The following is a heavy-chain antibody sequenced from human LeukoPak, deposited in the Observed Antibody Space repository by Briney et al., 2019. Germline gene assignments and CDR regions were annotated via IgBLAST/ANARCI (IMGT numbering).Heavy chain of an antibody. D-gene: IGHD6-13*01. CDR2: INHSGST. CDR3: ASIWQQLEGGQPYNWFDP. J-gene: IGHJ5*02. Sequence: KSGGSLRLSCATSGFTFSNAWMSWVRQAPGKGLEWIGEINHSGSTNYNPSLKSRVTISVDTSKNQFSLKLKSVTAADTAVCYCASIWQQLEGGQPYNWFDPWGQGTLVTVSS. CDR1: GFTFSNAW. V-gene: IGHV4-34*01.